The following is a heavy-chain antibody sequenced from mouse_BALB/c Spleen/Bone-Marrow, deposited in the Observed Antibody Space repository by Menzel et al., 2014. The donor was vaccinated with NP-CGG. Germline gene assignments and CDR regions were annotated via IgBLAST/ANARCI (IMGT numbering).Heavy chain of an antibody. CDR3: TIYYRSFAY. Sequence: GAELVKPGASVKMSCKASGYTFTSYWMHWVKQRPGQGLEWIGVVDPSDSYTSYNQKFKGKATLTVDTSSSTAYMQLSSPTSEDSAVYYCTIYYRSFAYWGQGTLVTVSA. D-gene: IGHD2-14*01. CDR1: GYTFTSYW. V-gene: IGHV1S127*01. J-gene: IGHJ3*01. CDR2: VDPSDSYT.